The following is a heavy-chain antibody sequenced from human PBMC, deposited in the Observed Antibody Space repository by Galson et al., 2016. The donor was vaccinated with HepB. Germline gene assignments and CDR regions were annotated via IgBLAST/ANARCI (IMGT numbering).Heavy chain of an antibody. J-gene: IGHJ4*02. Sequence: SLRLSCAASGFTFSNYGMHWVRQAPGQGLEWVGVIWYDGSNIYYADSVKGRFTISRDNFRNTVYLQMNSLRVEDTAVYYCGRCDRATADIDYWGQGTLVTVSS. CDR1: GFTFSNYG. V-gene: IGHV3-33*01. CDR3: GRCDRATADIDY. D-gene: IGHD6-13*01. CDR2: IWYDGSNI.